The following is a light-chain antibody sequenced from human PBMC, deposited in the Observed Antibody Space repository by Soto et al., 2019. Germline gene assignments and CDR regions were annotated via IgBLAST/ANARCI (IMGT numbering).Light chain of an antibody. J-gene: IGKJ2*01. V-gene: IGKV1-39*01. CDR1: QSISSY. CDR3: QQSYSTPPT. CDR2: AAS. Sequence: DIHMTQSPSSLSASVGDRVTITCRASQSISSYVNWHQQKSGQAPKLLIYAASSLRSGVPSRFSGTGSGTDFTLTITSLQPEDFASYHCQQSYSTPPTFGQGTKLEIK.